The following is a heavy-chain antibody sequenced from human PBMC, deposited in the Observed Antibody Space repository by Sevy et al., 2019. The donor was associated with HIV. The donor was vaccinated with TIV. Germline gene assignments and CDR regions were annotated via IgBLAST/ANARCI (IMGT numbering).Heavy chain of an antibody. J-gene: IGHJ4*02. V-gene: IGHV3-9*01. CDR1: GFTFDDYA. CDR2: ISWNSGSI. CDR3: AKDSPSGGFDY. D-gene: IGHD3-16*01. Sequence: GGSLRLSCAASGFTFDDYAMHWVRQAPGKGLEWVSGISWNSGSIGYADSVKGRFTISRDNAKNSLYLQMNSLIAEDTALYYCAKDSPSGGFDYWGQGTLVTVSS.